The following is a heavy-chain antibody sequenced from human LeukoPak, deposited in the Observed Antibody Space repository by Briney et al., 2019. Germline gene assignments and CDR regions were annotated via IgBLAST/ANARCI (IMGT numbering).Heavy chain of an antibody. V-gene: IGHV1-18*01. CDR1: GYTFTSYG. D-gene: IGHD3-22*01. Sequence: ASVKVSCKASGYTFTSYGISWVRQAPGQGLEGMGWISAYNGNTNYAQKLQGRVTMTTDTSTSTAYMELRSLRSDDTAVYYCARDHDDSSGYGAFDIWGQGTMVTVSS. CDR3: ARDHDDSSGYGAFDI. CDR2: ISAYNGNT. J-gene: IGHJ3*02.